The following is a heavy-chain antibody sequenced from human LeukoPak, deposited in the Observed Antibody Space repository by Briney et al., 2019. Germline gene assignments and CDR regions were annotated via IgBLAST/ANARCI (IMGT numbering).Heavy chain of an antibody. CDR2: IYYSGST. V-gene: IGHV4-39*07. Sequence: SETLSLTCTVSGGSISSSSYYWGWIRQPPGKGLEWIGSIYYSGSTNYNPSLKSRVTISVDTSKNQFSLKLSSVTAADTAVYYCARVVISEWEEPFLDYWGQGTLVTVSS. D-gene: IGHD1-26*01. CDR1: GGSISSSSYY. J-gene: IGHJ4*02. CDR3: ARVVISEWEEPFLDY.